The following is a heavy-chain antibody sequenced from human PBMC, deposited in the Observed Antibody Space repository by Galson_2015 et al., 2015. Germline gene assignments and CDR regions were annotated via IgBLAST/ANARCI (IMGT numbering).Heavy chain of an antibody. CDR3: ARDGSRWGFDC. Sequence: SLRLSCAASGFTFSNYEMNWVRQAPGKGLEWVSYIGKSGGTMYYADSVKGRFTISRDNAKNSVFLQMNSLRVEDTAVYYCARDGSRWGFDCWGQGTLVTASS. V-gene: IGHV3-48*03. D-gene: IGHD3-16*01. J-gene: IGHJ4*02. CDR2: IGKSGGTM. CDR1: GFTFSNYE.